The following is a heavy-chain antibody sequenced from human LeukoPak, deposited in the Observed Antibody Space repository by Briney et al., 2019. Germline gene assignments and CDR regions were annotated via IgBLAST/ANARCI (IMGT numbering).Heavy chain of an antibody. V-gene: IGHV3-23*01. Sequence: GVSLRHSCAASGFTFSSSAMSWVRQAPGKGLEWVSVVSGSGGTTYYADSVKGRFTISRDNSKNTLYLQMNSLRAEDTAVYYCAKPPGDIWSGYYYDYWGQGTLVTVSS. D-gene: IGHD3-3*01. J-gene: IGHJ4*02. CDR2: VSGSGGTT. CDR3: AKPPGDIWSGYYYDY. CDR1: GFTFSSSA.